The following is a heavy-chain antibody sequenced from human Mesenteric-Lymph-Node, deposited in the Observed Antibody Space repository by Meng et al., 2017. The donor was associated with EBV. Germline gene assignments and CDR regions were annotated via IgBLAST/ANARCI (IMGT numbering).Heavy chain of an antibody. CDR1: GYTFTSYD. D-gene: IGHD2-21*02. J-gene: IGHJ5*02. CDR3: ARGTAAIPGWFDP. CDR2: MNPNSGNT. Sequence: QGQLVQSWAGVKKPGGSVKVSCKASGYTFTSYDSNWVRQATGQGLEWMGWMNPNSGNTGYAQKFQGRVTMTRNTSISTAYMELSSLRSEDTAVYYCARGTAAIPGWFDPWGQGTLVTVSS. V-gene: IGHV1-8*01.